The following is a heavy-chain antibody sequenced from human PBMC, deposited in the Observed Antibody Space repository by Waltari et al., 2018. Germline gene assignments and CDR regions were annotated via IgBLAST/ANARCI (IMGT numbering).Heavy chain of an antibody. CDR3: ARVGASAAGPYDY. J-gene: IGHJ4*02. V-gene: IGHV3-66*01. D-gene: IGHD3-16*01. Sequence: EVQLVESGGGLVHLGGSLGLSCAASGLPVTINHMGWVGQGQGKGLEGVSCIDSGAGTKYADAVKGRFTVSRDTSKNTVYLQRNSLRVEDTAVYFCARVGASAAGPYDYWGQGTLVTVSS. CDR2: IDSGAGT. CDR1: GLPVTINH.